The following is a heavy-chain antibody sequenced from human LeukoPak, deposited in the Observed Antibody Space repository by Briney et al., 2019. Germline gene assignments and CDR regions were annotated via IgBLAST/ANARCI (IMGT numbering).Heavy chain of an antibody. CDR2: IIPILGIT. CDR1: GGTFSSYA. Sequence: SVKVSCKASGGTFSSYAISWVRQAPGQGLEWMGRIIPILGITNYAQKFQGRVTITADKSTSTAYMELSSLRSEGTAVYYCALRYSSSYYFDYWGQGTLVTVSS. V-gene: IGHV1-69*04. J-gene: IGHJ4*02. D-gene: IGHD6-6*01. CDR3: ALRYSSSYYFDY.